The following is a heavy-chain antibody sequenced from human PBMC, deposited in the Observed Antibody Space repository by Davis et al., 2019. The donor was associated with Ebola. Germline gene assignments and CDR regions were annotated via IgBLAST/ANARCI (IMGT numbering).Heavy chain of an antibody. D-gene: IGHD5-18*01. CDR1: GDRVSSNSGA. V-gene: IGHV6-1*01. Sequence: HSQTLSLTCDISGDRVSSNSGAWNWIRQSPSRGLEWLGRTYYSSKWYKDYAVSVKSRITINLDTSKNQFSLQLNSVTPEDTALYYCARGWLRAGMDVWGEGTTVTVSS. CDR3: ARGWLRAGMDV. CDR2: TYYSSKWYK. J-gene: IGHJ6*04.